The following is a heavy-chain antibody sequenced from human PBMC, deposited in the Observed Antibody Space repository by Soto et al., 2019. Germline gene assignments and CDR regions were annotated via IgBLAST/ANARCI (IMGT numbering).Heavy chain of an antibody. Sequence: SETLSLTCTVSRGSISSGGFYWSWIRQSPGKGLAWIGFIYANGNSYYNPSLKSRANISLDTSKNKFSLKISSVTVADTAVYYCARDGRTSCYCLGNWGQVTRVTAPQ. D-gene: IGHD3-22*01. V-gene: IGHV4-31*03. CDR2: IYANGNS. CDR1: RGSISSGGFY. J-gene: IGHJ4*02. CDR3: ARDGRTSCYCLGN.